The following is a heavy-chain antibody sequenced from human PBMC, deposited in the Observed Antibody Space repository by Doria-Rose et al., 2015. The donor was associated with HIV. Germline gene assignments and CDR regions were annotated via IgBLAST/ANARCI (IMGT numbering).Heavy chain of an antibody. J-gene: IGHJ4*02. CDR1: GVSLSSPGMG. D-gene: IGHD6-13*01. Sequence: QVTLKESGPVLVKPTETLTLTCTVSGVSLSSPGMGVSWIRQPPGKALEWLANIFSDDVRYYKTSLKSRLTISRGTSKMQLVLTMTDMDPVDTATYYCARIKSSRWYHKYYFGFWGQGTLVIGSA. CDR2: IFSDDVR. CDR3: ARIKSSRWYHKYYFGF. V-gene: IGHV2-26*01.